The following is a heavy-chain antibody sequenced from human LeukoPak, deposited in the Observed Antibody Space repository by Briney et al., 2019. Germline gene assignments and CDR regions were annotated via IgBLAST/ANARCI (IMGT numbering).Heavy chain of an antibody. CDR3: AREEAGDFNVFDY. CDR2: ISSSSYI. V-gene: IGHV3-21*01. D-gene: IGHD2-21*02. CDR1: GFTFSSYS. J-gene: IGHJ4*02. Sequence: GGSLRLSCAASGFTFSSYSMNWVRQAPGKGLEWVSSISSSSYIYYADSVKGRFTISRDNAKNSLYLQMNSLRAEDTAAYYCAREEAGDFNVFDYWGQGTLVTVSS.